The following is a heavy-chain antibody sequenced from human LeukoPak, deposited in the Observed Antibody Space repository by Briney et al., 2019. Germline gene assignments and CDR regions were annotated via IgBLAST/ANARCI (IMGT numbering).Heavy chain of an antibody. CDR2: IYTSGTP. V-gene: IGHV4-4*07. CDR1: GGSISSYY. CDR3: ARTSPRAATFDY. D-gene: IGHD2-15*01. J-gene: IGHJ4*02. Sequence: SDTLSLTCAVSGGSISSYYWSWLPQPAGKGLEWLGRIYTSGTPNHNPPLKSRDTMSVDTSKNQFSLNLNSVTAADTAVYYCARTSPRAATFDYWGQGTLVTVSS.